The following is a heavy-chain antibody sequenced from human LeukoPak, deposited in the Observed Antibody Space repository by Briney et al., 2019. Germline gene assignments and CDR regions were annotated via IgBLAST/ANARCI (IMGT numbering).Heavy chain of an antibody. Sequence: PSETLSLTCTVSGGSFSSYYWSWIRQPPGEGLEWSGYIYYSGSTNYNPSLKSRVTISEDTSKNQFSLKLSSVTAADTAVYYCARDTRPPSFGVATDYWGQGTLVTVSS. CDR3: ARDTRPPSFGVATDY. J-gene: IGHJ4*02. CDR2: IYYSGST. D-gene: IGHD3-3*01. V-gene: IGHV4-59*01. CDR1: GGSFSSYY.